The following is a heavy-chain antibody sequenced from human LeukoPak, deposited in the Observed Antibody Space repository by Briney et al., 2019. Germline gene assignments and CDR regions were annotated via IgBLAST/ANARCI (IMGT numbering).Heavy chain of an antibody. CDR2: IYPGDSGT. CDR3: ARRGEGYCSGGSCYDFDY. CDR1: GYSFTSYW. J-gene: IGHJ4*02. Sequence: GESLKISCKGSGYSFTSYWIGWVRQMPGKGLEWMGIIYPGDSGTRYSPSFQGQVTISADKSISTAYLQWSSLKASDTAMYYCARRGEGYCSGGSCYDFDYWGQGTLVTVSS. D-gene: IGHD2-15*01. V-gene: IGHV5-51*01.